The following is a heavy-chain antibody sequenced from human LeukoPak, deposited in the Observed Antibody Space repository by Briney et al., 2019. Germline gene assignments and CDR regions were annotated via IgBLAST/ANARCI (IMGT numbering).Heavy chain of an antibody. CDR3: AKDGGIAARNGWFDP. V-gene: IGHV3-13*01. CDR2: IGTAGDT. D-gene: IGHD6-6*01. Sequence: PGGSLRLSCAASGFTFSSYDMHWVRQATGKGLEWVSAIGTAGDTYYSGSVKGRFTISRDNSRNTLYLQMNSLRAEDTAVYYCAKDGGIAARNGWFDPWGQGTLVTVSS. CDR1: GFTFSSYD. J-gene: IGHJ5*02.